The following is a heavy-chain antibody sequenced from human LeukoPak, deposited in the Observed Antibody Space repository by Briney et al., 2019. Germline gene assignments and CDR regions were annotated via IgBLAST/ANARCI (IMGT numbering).Heavy chain of an antibody. D-gene: IGHD4-17*01. CDR2: ISGSGGST. V-gene: IGHV3-23*01. Sequence: GGSLRLSCAASGFTFSSYAMSWVRQAPGKGLEGVSAISGSGGSTYYADSVKGRFTISRDNSKNTLYLQMNSLRAEDTAVYYCANELTYGDYHDYWGQGTLVTVSS. CDR1: GFTFSSYA. J-gene: IGHJ4*02. CDR3: ANELTYGDYHDY.